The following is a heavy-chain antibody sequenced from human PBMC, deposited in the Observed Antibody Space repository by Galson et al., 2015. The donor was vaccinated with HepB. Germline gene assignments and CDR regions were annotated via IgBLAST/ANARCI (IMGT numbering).Heavy chain of an antibody. CDR1: GFTFSSYG. Sequence: SLRLSCAASGFTFSSYGMHWVRQAPGKGLEWVAVISYDGSNKYYADSVKGRFTISRDSSKNTLYLQMNSLRAEDTAVYYCAKDLQLASYNWNWGRYYYGMDVWGQGTTVTVSS. J-gene: IGHJ6*02. V-gene: IGHV3-30*18. CDR3: AKDLQLASYNWNWGRYYYGMDV. D-gene: IGHD1-7*01. CDR2: ISYDGSNK.